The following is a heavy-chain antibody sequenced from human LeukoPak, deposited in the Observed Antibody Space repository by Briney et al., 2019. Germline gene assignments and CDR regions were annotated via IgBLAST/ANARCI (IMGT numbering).Heavy chain of an antibody. Sequence: GRSLRLSCAASGLTFRSYAMHWVRQAPGKGLEWVAVISYDGSNKYYADSVKGRFTISRDNSKNTLYLQMNSLRAEDTAVYYCARETSITGTTPFDYWGQGTLVTVSS. J-gene: IGHJ4*02. CDR1: GLTFRSYA. CDR3: ARETSITGTTPFDY. CDR2: ISYDGSNK. V-gene: IGHV3-30-3*01. D-gene: IGHD1-7*01.